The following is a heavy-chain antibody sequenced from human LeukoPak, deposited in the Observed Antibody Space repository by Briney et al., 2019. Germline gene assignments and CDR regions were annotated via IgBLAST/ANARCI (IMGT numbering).Heavy chain of an antibody. D-gene: IGHD3-22*01. J-gene: IGHJ4*02. CDR1: GFTFSSYS. V-gene: IGHV3-21*01. Sequence: GGSLRLSCAASGFTFSSYSMNWVRQAPGKGLEWVSSISSSSSYIYYADSVKGRFTISRDNAKNSLYLQMNSLRAEDTAVYYCARDLVYYDSSGPGYWGQGTLVTVSS. CDR3: ARDLVYYDSSGPGY. CDR2: ISSSSSYI.